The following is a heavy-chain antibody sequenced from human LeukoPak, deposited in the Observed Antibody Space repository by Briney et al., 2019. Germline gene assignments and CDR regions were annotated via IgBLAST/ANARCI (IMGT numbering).Heavy chain of an antibody. J-gene: IGHJ4*02. CDR2: IHYSGST. D-gene: IGHD5-12*01. V-gene: IGHV4-59*01. CDR3: ARMVWKRGYSGYAAY. CDR1: GASISTYY. Sequence: KPSETLSLSCTVSGASISTYYWSWIRQPPGKGLEWIGDIHYSGSTNYNPSLKSRVTISVDTSKNQFSLKLSSVTAADTAVYYCARMVWKRGYSGYAAYWGQGTLVTVSS.